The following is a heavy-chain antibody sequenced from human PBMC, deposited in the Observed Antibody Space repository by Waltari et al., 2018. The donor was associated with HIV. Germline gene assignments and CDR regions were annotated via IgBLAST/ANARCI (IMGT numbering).Heavy chain of an antibody. D-gene: IGHD3-10*01. CDR3: AKFRGSGSDY. CDR2: ISGSGGST. J-gene: IGHJ4*02. CDR1: GFTFEGYA. V-gene: IGHV3-23*01. Sequence: EVKLLESGGGLVQPGGSLRLPCAASGFTFEGYAMTWVRLAPGKGLEWVSGISGSGGSTFYADSVKGRFAISRDNSKNTLYLQMNTLRAEDTAVYYCAKFRGSGSDYWGQGAQVTVSS.